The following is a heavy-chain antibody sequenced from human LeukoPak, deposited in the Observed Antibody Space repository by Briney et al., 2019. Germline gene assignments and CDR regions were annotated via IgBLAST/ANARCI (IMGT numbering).Heavy chain of an antibody. D-gene: IGHD3-10*01. CDR1: GFTFSSYW. CDR2: IKQDGSEK. CDR3: ARESMVRGVIIEVPSRGGLDY. J-gene: IGHJ4*02. V-gene: IGHV3-7*01. Sequence: GGSLRLSCAASGFTFSSYWMSWVRQAPGKGLEWVANIKQDGSEKYYVDSVKGRFTISRDNAKNSLYLQMNSLRAEDTAVYYCARESMVRGVIIEVPSRGGLDYWGQGTLVTVSS.